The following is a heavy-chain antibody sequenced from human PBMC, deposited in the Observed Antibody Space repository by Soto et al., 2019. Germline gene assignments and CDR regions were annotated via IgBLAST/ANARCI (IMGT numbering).Heavy chain of an antibody. D-gene: IGHD5-12*01. CDR3: ARAGYRGDYYYYHMED. Sequence: ASLKVSCKASGYTFTSYDINWVRQATGQGLEWMGWMNPNSGNTGHAQKFQGRVTMTRNTSISTAYMELSSLRSEDTAVYYCARAGYRGDYYYYHMEDRGQGTTVSV. CDR1: GYTFTSYD. V-gene: IGHV1-8*01. J-gene: IGHJ6*03. CDR2: MNPNSGNT.